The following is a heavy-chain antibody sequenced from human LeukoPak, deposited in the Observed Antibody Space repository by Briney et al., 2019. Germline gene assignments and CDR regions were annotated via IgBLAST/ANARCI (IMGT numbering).Heavy chain of an antibody. V-gene: IGHV3-23*01. Sequence: GGSLRLSCAASGLTFSSYDMSWVRQAPGKGLEWVSAISGSVFSTYYADSVKGRFTISRDNSKNTLYLQMNSLRAKDTAVYYCAKVSAGSGWYKGFDYWGQRTLVTVSS. J-gene: IGHJ4*02. CDR2: ISGSVFST. CDR1: GLTFSSYD. CDR3: AKVSAGSGWYKGFDY. D-gene: IGHD6-19*01.